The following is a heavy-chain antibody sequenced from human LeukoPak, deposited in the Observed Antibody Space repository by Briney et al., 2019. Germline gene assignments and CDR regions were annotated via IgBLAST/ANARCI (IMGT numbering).Heavy chain of an antibody. CDR3: ARGVSHYDILTGAPRDNWFDP. CDR2: ISAYNGNT. D-gene: IGHD3-9*01. J-gene: IGHJ5*02. V-gene: IGHV1-18*01. Sequence: ASVKVSCKASGGTFSSYAISWVRQAPGQGLEWMGWISAYNGNTNYAQKLQGRVTMTTDTSTSTAYMELRSLRSDDTAVYYCARGVSHYDILTGAPRDNWFDPWGQGTLVTVSS. CDR1: GGTFSSYA.